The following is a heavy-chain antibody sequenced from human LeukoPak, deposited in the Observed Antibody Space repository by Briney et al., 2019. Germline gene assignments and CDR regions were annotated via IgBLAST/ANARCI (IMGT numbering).Heavy chain of an antibody. CDR2: INPNSGGT. CDR1: GYTFTDYY. V-gene: IGHV1-2*02. D-gene: IGHD3-3*01. Sequence: GASVKVSCKASGYTFTDYYMHWVRQAPGQGLEWMGWINPNSGGTNYAQKFQGRVTMTRDTSISTAYMELSRLRSVDTAVYYCAISFWSGYYGYYFDYWGQGTLVTVSS. CDR3: AISFWSGYYGYYFDY. J-gene: IGHJ4*02.